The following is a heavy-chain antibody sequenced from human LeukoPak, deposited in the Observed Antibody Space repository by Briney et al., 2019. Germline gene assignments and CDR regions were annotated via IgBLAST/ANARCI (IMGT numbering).Heavy chain of an antibody. CDR2: INPNSGGT. Sequence: GASVKVSCKASGYTFTGYYMHWVRQAPGQGLEWMGWINPNSGGTNYAQKFQGRVTMTMDTSISTAYMELSRLRSDDTAVYYCARDATMVRGDAEYWGQGTLVTVSS. D-gene: IGHD3-10*01. CDR1: GYTFTGYY. V-gene: IGHV1-2*02. J-gene: IGHJ4*02. CDR3: ARDATMVRGDAEY.